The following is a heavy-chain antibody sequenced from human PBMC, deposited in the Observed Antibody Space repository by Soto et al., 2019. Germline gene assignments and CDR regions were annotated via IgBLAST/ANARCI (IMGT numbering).Heavy chain of an antibody. CDR3: ARDRGPNTPDY. J-gene: IGHJ4*02. D-gene: IGHD2-2*02. CDR1: GFTFSNYW. Sequence: RGSLRLSCAVSGFTFSNYWMTWVRQAPGKGLEWVAYMNQDGSQIYYVDSLRGRFTISRDNAKNSLYLQMNSLRVDDTAVYYCARDRGPNTPDYWGQGTLVTVSS. V-gene: IGHV3-7*01. CDR2: MNQDGSQI.